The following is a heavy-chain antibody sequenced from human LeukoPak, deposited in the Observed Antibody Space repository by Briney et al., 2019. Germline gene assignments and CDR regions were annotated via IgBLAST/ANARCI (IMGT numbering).Heavy chain of an antibody. CDR1: GFTFSSYS. CDR3: ARDQGVYSYMDV. CDR2: ISSSSSYI. V-gene: IGHV3-21*01. D-gene: IGHD2-8*01. J-gene: IGHJ6*03. Sequence: GGSLRLSCAASGFTFSSYSMNWVRQAPGKGLEWVSSISSSSSYIYYADSVKGRFTISRDNAKNSLYLQMNSLRAEDTAVYYCARDQGVYSYMDVWGKGTTVTVSS.